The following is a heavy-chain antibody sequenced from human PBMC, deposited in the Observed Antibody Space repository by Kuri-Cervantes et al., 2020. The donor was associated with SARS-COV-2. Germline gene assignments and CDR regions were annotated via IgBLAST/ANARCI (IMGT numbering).Heavy chain of an antibody. J-gene: IGHJ4*02. Sequence: GESLKISCAASGFTFSSYWMSWVRQAPGKGLEWVANIKQDGSEKYYVDSVKGRFTISRDNAKNSLYLQMNSLGAEDTAVYYCARDRWTVAGGLDYWGQGTLVTVSS. V-gene: IGHV3-7*05. D-gene: IGHD3-10*01. CDR1: GFTFSSYW. CDR3: ARDRWTVAGGLDY. CDR2: IKQDGSEK.